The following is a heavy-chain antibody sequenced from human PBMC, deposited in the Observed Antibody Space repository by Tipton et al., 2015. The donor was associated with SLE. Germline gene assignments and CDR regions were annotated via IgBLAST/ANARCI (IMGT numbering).Heavy chain of an antibody. CDR1: GDSISGSNYY. J-gene: IGHJ4*02. CDR3: ARRYYYGSGRWDYFDY. Sequence: TLSLTCIVSGDSISGSNYYWDWIRQPPGKGPEWIWRITNNGNTYYNPSLKSRVTILVDTSKNQFSLKLSSVTAADTAVYYCARRYYYGSGRWDYFDYWGQGTLVTVSS. D-gene: IGHD3-10*01. CDR2: ITNNGNT. V-gene: IGHV4-39*07.